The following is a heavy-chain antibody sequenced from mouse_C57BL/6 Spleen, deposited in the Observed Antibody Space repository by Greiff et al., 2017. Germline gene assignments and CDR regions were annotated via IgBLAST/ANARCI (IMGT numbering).Heavy chain of an antibody. CDR2: ISSGGDYI. V-gene: IGHV5-9-1*02. J-gene: IGHJ2*01. Sequence: EVKLMESGAGLVKPGGSLKLSCAASGFTFSSYAMSWVRQTPEKRLEWVAYISSGGDYIDYADTVKGRFTLSRDKARNTLYLQMSSLKSEDTAMYYCTREGGYWGQGTTLTVSS. CDR3: TREGGY. CDR1: GFTFSSYA.